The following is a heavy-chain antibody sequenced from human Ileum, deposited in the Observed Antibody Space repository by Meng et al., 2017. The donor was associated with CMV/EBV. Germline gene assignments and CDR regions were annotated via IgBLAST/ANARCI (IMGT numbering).Heavy chain of an antibody. CDR1: GGAFSNHDYY. Sequence: QVQRQESGPGRVKPSQTLSLTCTVSGGAFSNHDYYWGWIRQPPGKGLEWLGYISYSGTTFYNASLKTRVSISVDTSKNQFSLRLSSVTAADTAIYFCASHIYGSFDFWGQGTLVTVSS. D-gene: IGHD5-18*01. CDR3: ASHIYGSFDF. CDR2: ISYSGTT. J-gene: IGHJ4*02. V-gene: IGHV4-30-4*01.